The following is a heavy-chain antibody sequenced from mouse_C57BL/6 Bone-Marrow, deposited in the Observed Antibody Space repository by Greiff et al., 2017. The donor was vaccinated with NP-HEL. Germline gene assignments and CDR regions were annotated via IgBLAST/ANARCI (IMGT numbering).Heavy chain of an antibody. CDR1: GFTFSSYG. CDR2: ISSGGSYT. Sequence: EVMLVESGGDLVKPGGSLKLSCAASGFTFSSYGMSWVRQTPDKRLEWVATISSGGSYTYYPDSVKGRFTISRDNAKNTLYLQMSSLKSEDTAMYYCARDSGTTYAMDYWGQGTSVTVSS. D-gene: IGHD4-1*01. J-gene: IGHJ4*01. V-gene: IGHV5-6*01. CDR3: ARDSGTTYAMDY.